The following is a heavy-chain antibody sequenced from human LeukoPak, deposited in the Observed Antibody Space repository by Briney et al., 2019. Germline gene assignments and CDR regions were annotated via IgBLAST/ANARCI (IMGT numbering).Heavy chain of an antibody. V-gene: IGHV3-21*01. CDR1: GFTFSSYS. CDR3: TRKGSQWDFLVDY. CDR2: ITSSGRYI. J-gene: IGHJ4*02. D-gene: IGHD2/OR15-2a*01. Sequence: GGSLRLSCAVSGFTFSSYSFNWVRQAPGKGLEWVSSITSSGRYIYYADSVKGRFTISRDNSENSLYLQMDSLTAEDTAVYYCTRKGSQWDFLVDYWGQGTRVAVSP.